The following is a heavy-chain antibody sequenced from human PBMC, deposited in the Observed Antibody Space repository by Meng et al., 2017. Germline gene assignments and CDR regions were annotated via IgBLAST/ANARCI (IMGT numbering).Heavy chain of an antibody. CDR2: INHSGST. CDR3: ASSGYSYGYRFDY. CDR1: GGSFSGYY. Sequence: VQHQSGGEGPLKPSETLSLTCAVYGGSFSGYYWSWIRQPPGKGLEWIGEINHSGSTNYNPSLKSRVTISVDTSKNQFSLKLSSVTAADTAVYYCASSGYSYGYRFDYWGQGTLVTVSS. D-gene: IGHD5-18*01. V-gene: IGHV4-34*01. J-gene: IGHJ4*02.